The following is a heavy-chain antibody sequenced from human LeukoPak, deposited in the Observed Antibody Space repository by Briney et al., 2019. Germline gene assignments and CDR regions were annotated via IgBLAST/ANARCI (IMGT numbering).Heavy chain of an antibody. CDR1: GYTFTSYD. Sequence: GASVKVSCKASGYTFTSYDINWVRQATGQGLEWMGWMNPNSGNTGYAQKFQGRVTMTRNTSISTAYMELSSLRSEDTAVYYCARGRKAYCGGDCYSADFDYWGQGTLVTVSS. D-gene: IGHD2-21*02. CDR2: MNPNSGNT. CDR3: ARGRKAYCGGDCYSADFDY. V-gene: IGHV1-8*01. J-gene: IGHJ4*02.